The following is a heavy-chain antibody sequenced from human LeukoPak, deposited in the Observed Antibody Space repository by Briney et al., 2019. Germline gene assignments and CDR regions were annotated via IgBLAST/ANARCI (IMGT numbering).Heavy chain of an antibody. CDR1: GGSISSYY. Sequence: PSETLSITCTVSGGSISSYYWSWIRQPPGKGLEWIGYIYYSGSTNYNPSLKSRVTISVDTSKNQFSLKLSSVTAADTAVYYCARWRWRLDGYYFDYWGQGTLVTVSS. CDR2: IYYSGST. CDR3: ARWRWRLDGYYFDY. J-gene: IGHJ4*02. D-gene: IGHD3/OR15-3a*01. V-gene: IGHV4-59*01.